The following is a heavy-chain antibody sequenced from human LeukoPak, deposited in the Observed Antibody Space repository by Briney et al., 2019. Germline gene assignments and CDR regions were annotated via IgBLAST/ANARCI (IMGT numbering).Heavy chain of an antibody. Sequence: ASVKVSCKASGYTFTGYYLHWVRQAPGQGLEWMGWLNTHSGGTNYAQNFQGRVTMTRDTSISIAYLELSRLTSDDTAMYYCARVPSYSGQDHGGDYWGQGTLVTVSS. CDR1: GYTFTGYY. V-gene: IGHV1-2*02. D-gene: IGHD5-12*01. J-gene: IGHJ4*02. CDR2: LNTHSGGT. CDR3: ARVPSYSGQDHGGDY.